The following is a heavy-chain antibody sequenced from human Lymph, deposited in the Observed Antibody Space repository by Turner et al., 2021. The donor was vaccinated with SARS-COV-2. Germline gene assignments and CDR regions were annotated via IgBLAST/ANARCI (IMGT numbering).Heavy chain of an antibody. V-gene: IGHV1-69*10. CDR1: GGTFSSYA. Sequence: QVQPVQSGAEVTKPGSSVNVSCKASGGTFSSYAITWVRQAPGQGLGWMGGIIPILAIANYAQKFQGRVTITANKSTSTAYMELSSLRSEDTAVYYCARDSPYCSSTSCYDPWGQGTLVTVSS. CDR2: IIPILAIA. J-gene: IGHJ5*02. D-gene: IGHD2-2*01. CDR3: ARDSPYCSSTSCYDP.